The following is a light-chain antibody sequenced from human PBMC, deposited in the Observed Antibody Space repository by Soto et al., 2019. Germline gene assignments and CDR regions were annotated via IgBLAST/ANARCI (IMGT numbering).Light chain of an antibody. CDR1: QSVRNY. V-gene: IGKV3-11*01. Sequence: EIVLTQSPATVSVSPGESATLSCRASQSVRNYLAWYQQKPGQAPRLLIFDASNRATGIPSRLSGSGSGTYFTLTISSLEPEDFAVYYCQQRSNSPPWTFGPGTRVDL. CDR2: DAS. CDR3: QQRSNSPPWT. J-gene: IGKJ3*01.